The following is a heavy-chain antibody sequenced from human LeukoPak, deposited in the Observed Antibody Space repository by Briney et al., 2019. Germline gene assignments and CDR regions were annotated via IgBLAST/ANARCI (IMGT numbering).Heavy chain of an antibody. J-gene: IGHJ4*02. Sequence: GGSLRLSCAASGFTFSSYSVNWVRQAPGKGLEWVSYISSSSSIIYYADSVKGRFTISRDNSKNSLYLQMNSLRTEDTALYYCAKDIVSGYCSGGSCYHYFDYWGQGTLVTVSS. CDR2: ISSSSSII. CDR1: GFTFSSYS. CDR3: AKDIVSGYCSGGSCYHYFDY. D-gene: IGHD2-15*01. V-gene: IGHV3-48*04.